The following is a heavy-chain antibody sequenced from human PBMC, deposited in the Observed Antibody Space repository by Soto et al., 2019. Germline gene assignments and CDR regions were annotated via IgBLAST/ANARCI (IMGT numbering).Heavy chain of an antibody. CDR1: GFTTSSNFW. CDR2: IRQDGSDQ. J-gene: IGHJ4*02. CDR3: ALYYDYSSCYYTGISY. V-gene: IGHV3-7*03. Sequence: GGSLRLSCATSGFTTSSNFWMSWVRQAPGRGLEWVANIRQDGSDQFYVDSVKGRFTISRDNPEESVYLQMNSLRVEDTAVYFCALYYDYSSCYYTGISYWGQGTPVTVSS. D-gene: IGHD3-3*01.